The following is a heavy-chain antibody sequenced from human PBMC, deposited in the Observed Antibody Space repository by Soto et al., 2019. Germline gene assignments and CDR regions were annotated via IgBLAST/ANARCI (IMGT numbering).Heavy chain of an antibody. D-gene: IGHD2-21*01. CDR2: IIPLFGSP. CDR3: ALTLAFCGGNCYLPNFDT. V-gene: IGHV1-69*01. J-gene: IGHJ4*02. CDR1: GGTFTNYD. Sequence: QVQLVQSGTEVQKPGSSVKLSCKTSGGTFTNYDISWVRQAPGQGLEWMGGIIPLFGSPHYSPKFEGRVTTPADEVSTTAHLELSSLRFDDTAVYFCALTLAFCGGNCYLPNFDTWGQGTLVIVSS.